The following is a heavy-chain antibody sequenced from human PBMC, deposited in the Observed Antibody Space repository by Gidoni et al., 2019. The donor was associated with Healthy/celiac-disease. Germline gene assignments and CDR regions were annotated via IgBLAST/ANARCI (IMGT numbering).Heavy chain of an antibody. CDR1: GFTFSSYA. V-gene: IGHV3-30*04. D-gene: IGHD3-22*01. CDR2: ISYDGSNK. CDR3: ARDQGSSGTRGYFDY. J-gene: IGHJ4*02. Sequence: QVQLVESGGGVVQPGRSLRLSCAASGFTFSSYAMHWVRQAPGKGLEWVAVISYDGSNKYYADSVKGRFTISRDNSKNTLYLQMNSLRAEDTAVYYCARDQGSSGTRGYFDYWGQGTLVTVSS.